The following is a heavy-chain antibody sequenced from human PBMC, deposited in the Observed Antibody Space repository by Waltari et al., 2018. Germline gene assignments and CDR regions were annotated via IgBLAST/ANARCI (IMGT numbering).Heavy chain of an antibody. CDR3: ARHLGSLDIVVVGPFDY. CDR2: IYPGDSAT. Sequence: EVQLVQSGAEVKKPGESLKISCKGSGYSFTSYWIGWVRQMPGKGLEWMGIIYPGDSATRYTPSFQGQVTISADKSISTAYLQWSSLKASDTAMYYCARHLGSLDIVVVGPFDYWGQGTLVTVSS. J-gene: IGHJ4*02. V-gene: IGHV5-51*01. D-gene: IGHD2-15*01. CDR1: GYSFTSYW.